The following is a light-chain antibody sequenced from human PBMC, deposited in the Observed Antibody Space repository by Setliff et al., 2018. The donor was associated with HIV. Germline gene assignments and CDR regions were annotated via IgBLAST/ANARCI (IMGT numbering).Light chain of an antibody. CDR2: EVS. J-gene: IGLJ1*01. V-gene: IGLV2-23*02. CDR1: SSDVGRYNL. CDR3: CSYAGNFTYYV. Sequence: QSALTQPASVSGSPGQSITISCTGTSSDVGRYNLVSWYQQHPGKAPKLIIYEVSKRPSGVSNRFSGFKSGNTASLTMSGLQAEDEADYYCCSYAGNFTYYVVGTGTKV.